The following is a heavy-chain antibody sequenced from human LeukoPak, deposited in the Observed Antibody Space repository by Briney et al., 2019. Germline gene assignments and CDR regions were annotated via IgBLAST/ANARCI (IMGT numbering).Heavy chain of an antibody. Sequence: SETLSLTCTVSGGSINSYYWSWLRQPPGKGLEWIGYIYYGGSTNYNPSLKSRVTMSVDTSKDQFSLKLRSVTAADTAVYYCARKVPTGQLKCFDYWGQGTQVTVSS. CDR3: ARKVPTGQLKCFDY. CDR2: IYYGGST. J-gene: IGHJ4*02. D-gene: IGHD1-1*01. CDR1: GGSINSYY. V-gene: IGHV4-59*08.